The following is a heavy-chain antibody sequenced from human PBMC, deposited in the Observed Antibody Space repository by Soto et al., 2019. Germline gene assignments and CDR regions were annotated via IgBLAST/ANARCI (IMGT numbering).Heavy chain of an antibody. CDR3: AVGGGGSRY. D-gene: IGHD2-15*01. V-gene: IGHV1-3*01. CDR2: INPGDGYT. J-gene: IGHJ4*02. Sequence: QVQLVQSGAEVKKPGASVKVSCKASGYTFSSFAIHWVRQAPGQGLEWMAWINPGDGYTRLLQKFQGRVTITRDTSAATAFMEVNSRTSEDTGVYYCAVGGGGSRYWGQGTLVTVSS. CDR1: GYTFSSFA.